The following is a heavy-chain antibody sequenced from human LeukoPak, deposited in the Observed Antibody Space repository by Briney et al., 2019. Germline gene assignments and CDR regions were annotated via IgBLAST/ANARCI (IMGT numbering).Heavy chain of an antibody. J-gene: IGHJ4*02. CDR1: GFTFSSYE. CDR3: ASVKTYGSGSYGLRY. Sequence: GGSLRLSCAASGFTFSSYEMNWVRQAPGKGLEWVSYISSSGSTIYYADSVKGRFTISRDNAKNPLYLQMNSLRAEDTAVYYCASVKTYGSGSYGLRYWGQGTLVTVSS. V-gene: IGHV3-48*03. CDR2: ISSSGSTI. D-gene: IGHD3-10*01.